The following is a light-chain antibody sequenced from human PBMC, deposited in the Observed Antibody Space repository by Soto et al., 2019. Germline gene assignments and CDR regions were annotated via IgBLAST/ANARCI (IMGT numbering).Light chain of an antibody. Sequence: QSALTQPPSASGSPGQSVTISCTGTSRDVGGYNYVSWYQQHPGKAPKLMIYEVSKRPSGVPDRFSGSKSGNTASLTVSGLQAEDEADYYCSSYAGSNNVVVFGGGTKLTVL. CDR3: SSYAGSNNVVV. J-gene: IGLJ2*01. CDR1: SRDVGGYNY. CDR2: EVS. V-gene: IGLV2-8*01.